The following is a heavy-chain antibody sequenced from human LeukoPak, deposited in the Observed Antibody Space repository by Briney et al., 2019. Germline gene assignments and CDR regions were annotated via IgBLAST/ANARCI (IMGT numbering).Heavy chain of an antibody. J-gene: IGHJ4*02. CDR2: ISSRGDST. V-gene: IGHV3-23*01. Sequence: TGGSLILSCAASGFIFSNYATSWVRQVPGRGLEWVSTISSRGDSTYVADSVKGRFTISRDNSRNSLYLQMNTVRAEDTAVYYCVKGPRPDITVAHTVENWGQGTLVTVSS. CDR1: GFIFSNYA. D-gene: IGHD6-19*01. CDR3: VKGPRPDITVAHTVEN.